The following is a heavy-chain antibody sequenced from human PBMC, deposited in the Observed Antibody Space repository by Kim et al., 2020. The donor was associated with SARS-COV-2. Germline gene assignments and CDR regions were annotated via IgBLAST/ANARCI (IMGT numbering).Heavy chain of an antibody. V-gene: IGHV1-69*13. CDR3: ARDQFGGNSVTVFYYYGMDV. D-gene: IGHD2-21*02. Sequence: SLKVSCKASGGTFSSYGINWVRQAPGQGLEWMGKIIPIFGTANYAQKFQGRVTITADESTSTAYMELSSLRSEDTAVYYCARDQFGGNSVTVFYYYGMDVWGQGTTVTVSS. J-gene: IGHJ6*02. CDR1: GGTFSSYG. CDR2: IIPIFGTA.